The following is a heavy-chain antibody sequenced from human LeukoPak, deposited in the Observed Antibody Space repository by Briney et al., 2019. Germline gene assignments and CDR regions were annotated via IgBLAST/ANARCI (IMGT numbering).Heavy chain of an antibody. Sequence: GGSLRLSCAASGFTFSSYWMSWVRQAPGKGLEWVANIKQDGSEKYYVDSVKGRFTISRDNAKNSLYLQMNSLRAEDTAVYYCARLADYGRFYGMDVWGQGTTVTVSS. CDR2: IKQDGSEK. CDR1: GFTFSSYW. D-gene: IGHD4-17*01. J-gene: IGHJ6*02. CDR3: ARLADYGRFYGMDV. V-gene: IGHV3-7*01.